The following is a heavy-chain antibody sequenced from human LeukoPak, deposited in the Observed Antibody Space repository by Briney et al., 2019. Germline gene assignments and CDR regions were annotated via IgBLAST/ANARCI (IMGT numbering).Heavy chain of an antibody. CDR3: AREYEGCSGGSCYLRNNWFDP. CDR1: GYTFTGYY. V-gene: IGHV1-2*02. D-gene: IGHD2-15*01. J-gene: IGHJ5*02. Sequence: ASVKVSCKASGYTFTGYYMHWVRQAPGQGLEWMGWINPNSGGTNYAQKFQGRVTMTRDTSTSTAYMELGRLRSDDTAVYYCAREYEGCSGGSCYLRNNWFDPWGQGTLVTVSS. CDR2: INPNSGGT.